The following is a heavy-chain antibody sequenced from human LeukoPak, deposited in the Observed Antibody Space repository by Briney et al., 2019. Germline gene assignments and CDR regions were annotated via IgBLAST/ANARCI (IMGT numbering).Heavy chain of an antibody. Sequence: GESLKISCKGSGYSFTSYWIGWVHQMPGKGLEWMGIIYPGDSVTRYSPSFQGQVTISADKSISTAYLQWSSMKASDTAMYYCARHTEGVVVTAAAFDIWGQGTMVTVSS. J-gene: IGHJ3*02. CDR1: GYSFTSYW. CDR2: IYPGDSVT. D-gene: IGHD2-21*02. CDR3: ARHTEGVVVTAAAFDI. V-gene: IGHV5-51*07.